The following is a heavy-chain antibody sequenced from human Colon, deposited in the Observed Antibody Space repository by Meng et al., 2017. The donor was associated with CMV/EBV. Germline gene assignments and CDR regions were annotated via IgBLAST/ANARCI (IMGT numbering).Heavy chain of an antibody. CDR3: ASGSYYFDY. CDR1: GFTLSGYS. Sequence: GETLSLTCAASGFTLSGYSMNWVRQAPGKGLEWVSSISSSSSYIYYADSVKGRFTISRDNAKNSLYLQMNSLRAEDTAVYYCASGSYYFDYWGQGTLVTVSS. V-gene: IGHV3-21*01. J-gene: IGHJ4*02. D-gene: IGHD1-26*01. CDR2: ISSSSSYI.